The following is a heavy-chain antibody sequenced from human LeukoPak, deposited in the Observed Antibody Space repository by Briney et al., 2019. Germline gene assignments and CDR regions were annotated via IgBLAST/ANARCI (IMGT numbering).Heavy chain of an antibody. D-gene: IGHD3-10*01. Sequence: PGMSLRLSCAASGFTFSNYALHWVRQAPGKGLEWVAVILHDGSKKYADSVKGRFTISRDNSKNTLFLQMNSLRVEDTAVYSCARGLMIRGVADYWGQGTLVIVSS. CDR3: ARGLMIRGVADY. CDR1: GFTFSNYA. J-gene: IGHJ4*02. CDR2: ILHDGSKK. V-gene: IGHV3-30*04.